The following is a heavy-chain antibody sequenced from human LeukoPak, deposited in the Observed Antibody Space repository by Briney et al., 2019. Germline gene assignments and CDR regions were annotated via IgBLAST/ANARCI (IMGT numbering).Heavy chain of an antibody. V-gene: IGHV3-23*01. D-gene: IGHD5-12*01. CDR3: AKDQVATIGHFDY. Sequence: GSLRLSCAASGFTFSTYAMSWVRQAPGKGLEWVSGISGSSGSTFYADSVKGRFTISRDNSKNTLYLQMSSLRAEDTAVYYCAKDQVATIGHFDYWGQGSLVTVPS. J-gene: IGHJ4*02. CDR1: GFTFSTYA. CDR2: ISGSSGST.